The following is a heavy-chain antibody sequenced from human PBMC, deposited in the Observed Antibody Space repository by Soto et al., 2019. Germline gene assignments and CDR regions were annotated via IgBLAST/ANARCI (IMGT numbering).Heavy chain of an antibody. CDR2: ISGYNGDT. J-gene: IGHJ6*02. D-gene: IGHD2-8*01. V-gene: IGHV1-18*01. CDR3: AKNGQPPYYYYGMDV. Sequence: QGQLVQSRAELKKPGASVKVSCKASDYTFTRYGISWVRQAPGQGLEWMGWISGYNGDTNYAQKFQGRVTMTIDTSTTTAYMELRILTSDDTAVYYCAKNGQPPYYYYGMDVWGQGTTVTVSS. CDR1: DYTFTRYG.